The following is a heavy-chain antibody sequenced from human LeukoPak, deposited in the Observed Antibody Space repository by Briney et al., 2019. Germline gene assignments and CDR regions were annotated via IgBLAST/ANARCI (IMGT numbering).Heavy chain of an antibody. CDR2: ISDSGDAT. CDR3: ARPRRDGYNDAFDI. Sequence: GGSLRLSCEISGFTFSNHGMNWVRQAPGKGLEWVSAISDSGDATYYADSVKGRFTISRDNSKNTLYLQMNSLRAEDTAVYYCARPRRDGYNDAFDIWGQGTMVTVSS. D-gene: IGHD5-24*01. CDR1: GFTFSNHG. J-gene: IGHJ3*02. V-gene: IGHV3-23*01.